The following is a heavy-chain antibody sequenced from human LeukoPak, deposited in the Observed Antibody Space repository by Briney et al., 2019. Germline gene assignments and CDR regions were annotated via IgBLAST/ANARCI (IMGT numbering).Heavy chain of an antibody. CDR1: GFTFSTYG. V-gene: IGHV3-30*18. Sequence: SGGSVRLSCAASGFTFSTYGMHWVRQAPGKGLEWVAIISYDGNDKDYADSVRGRFTISRENSKNTLYLQINSLRGEDTAVYYCAKSTAPAGYYLDYWGQGILVTVSS. CDR2: ISYDGNDK. D-gene: IGHD2-2*01. CDR3: AKSTAPAGYYLDY. J-gene: IGHJ4*02.